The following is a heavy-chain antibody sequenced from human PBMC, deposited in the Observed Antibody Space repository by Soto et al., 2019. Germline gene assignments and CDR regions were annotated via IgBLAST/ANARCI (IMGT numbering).Heavy chain of an antibody. D-gene: IGHD6-6*01. CDR3: AKDPRDARRSSRPDYFDY. V-gene: IGHV3-23*01. Sequence: EVQLLESGGGLVQPGGSLRLSCAASGFTFSSYAMSWVRQAPGKGLEWVSAISGSGGSTYYADSVKGRFTISRDNAKNTLYLQMNSLRAEDTAVYYCAKDPRDARRSSRPDYFDYWGQGTLVTVSS. CDR1: GFTFSSYA. CDR2: ISGSGGST. J-gene: IGHJ4*02.